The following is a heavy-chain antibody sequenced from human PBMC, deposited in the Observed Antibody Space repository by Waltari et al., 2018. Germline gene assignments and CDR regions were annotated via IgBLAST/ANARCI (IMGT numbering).Heavy chain of an antibody. V-gene: IGHV4-59*01. CDR2: IYDSGSN. CDR3: AGGLPLGYMDV. D-gene: IGHD7-27*01. CDR1: GDSISIYY. Sequence: QVQLQESGPGLVKPSETLSLTCTVSGDSISIYYWIWIRQPPGKGLEWIAYIYDSGSNNYNPSLKSRATISLDTSQNHFSLKLSSVTASDTAVYFCAGGLPLGYMDVWGKGATVTVSS. J-gene: IGHJ6*03.